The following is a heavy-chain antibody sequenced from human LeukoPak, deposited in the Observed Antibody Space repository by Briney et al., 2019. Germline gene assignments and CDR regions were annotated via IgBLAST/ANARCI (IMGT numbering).Heavy chain of an antibody. CDR2: IYTSGGT. J-gene: IGHJ4*02. CDR1: GGSISSYY. D-gene: IGHD3-10*01. V-gene: IGHV4-4*07. CDR3: ARDPGGSGSYFVDY. Sequence: SETLSLTCTVSGGSISSYYWSWIRQPAGKGLEWIGRIYTSGGTNYNPSLKSRVTMSVDTSKNQFSLKLSSVTAADTAVYYCARDPGGSGSYFVDYWGQGTLVTVPS.